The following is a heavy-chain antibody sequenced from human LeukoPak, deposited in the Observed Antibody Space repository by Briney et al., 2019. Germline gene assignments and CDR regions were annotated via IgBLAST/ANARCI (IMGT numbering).Heavy chain of an antibody. Sequence: GGSLRLSCAASGFTFNSYAMSWVRQAPGKGLEWVSSITNSGGGTFYADSVKGRFTISRDNSKNTLYLQMNSLRSEDTAVYYCAPREQYYFDSWGQGTLVTVSS. J-gene: IGHJ4*02. CDR1: GFTFNSYA. CDR3: APREQYYFDS. CDR2: ITNSGGGT. V-gene: IGHV3-23*01.